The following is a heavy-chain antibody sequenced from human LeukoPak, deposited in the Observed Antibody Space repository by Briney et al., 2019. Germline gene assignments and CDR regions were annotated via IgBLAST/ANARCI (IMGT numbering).Heavy chain of an antibody. CDR2: IYDSGGT. V-gene: IGHV4-59*01. CDR1: DGSISDYY. J-gene: IGHJ4*02. D-gene: IGHD3-10*01. CDR3: ARERTAFYYASGLAY. Sequence: SETLSLTCTVSDGSISDYYWCWLRHSPGKGLEWSGYIYDSGGTNYNPSLRSRVTISLDTSKNQVSLKLSSLTAADTAIYCCARERTAFYYASGLAYWGQGILVTVSS.